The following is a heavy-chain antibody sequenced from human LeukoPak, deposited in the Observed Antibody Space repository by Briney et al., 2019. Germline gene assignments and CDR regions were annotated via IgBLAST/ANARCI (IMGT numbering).Heavy chain of an antibody. Sequence: ASVKVSCRASGYTFTSYDINWVRQATGQGLEWMGWMNPNSGNTGYAQKFQGRVTMNRNTSISTAYMELSSLRSEDTAVYYCARARRAIAVAGTDHYYYYMDVWGKGTTVTVSS. CDR2: MNPNSGNT. J-gene: IGHJ6*03. CDR1: GYTFTSYD. V-gene: IGHV1-8*01. D-gene: IGHD6-19*01. CDR3: ARARRAIAVAGTDHYYYYMDV.